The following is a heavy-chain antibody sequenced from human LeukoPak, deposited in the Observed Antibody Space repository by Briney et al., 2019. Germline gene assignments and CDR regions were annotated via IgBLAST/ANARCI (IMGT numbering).Heavy chain of an antibody. J-gene: IGHJ4*02. CDR1: GGTFSSYA. D-gene: IGHD3-3*01. Sequence: GASVKVSCKASGGTFSSYAISWVRQAPGQGLEWMGGIIPIFGTANYAQKFQGRVTITADESTSTAYMELSSLRSEDTAVYYCARAARFLEWFADYWGQGTLVTVSS. CDR2: IIPIFGTA. CDR3: ARAARFLEWFADY. V-gene: IGHV1-69*13.